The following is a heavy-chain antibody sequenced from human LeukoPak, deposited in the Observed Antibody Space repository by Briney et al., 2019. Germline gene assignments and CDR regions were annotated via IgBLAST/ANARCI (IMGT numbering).Heavy chain of an antibody. J-gene: IGHJ4*02. CDR2: ISAYNGNT. Sequence: GASVKVSCKASGYTFSSYGIGWVRQAPGQGLEWMGWISAYNGNTNYAQNLQGRVTMTTDTSTSTAYMELRSLRSDDTAVYYCARAGSGSRPSEQIDYWGQGTLVTVSS. CDR3: ARAGSGSRPSEQIDY. CDR1: GYTFSSYG. D-gene: IGHD3-10*01. V-gene: IGHV1-18*01.